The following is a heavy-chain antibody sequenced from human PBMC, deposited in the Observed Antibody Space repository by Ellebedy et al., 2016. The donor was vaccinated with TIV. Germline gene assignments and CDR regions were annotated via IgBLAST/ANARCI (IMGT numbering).Heavy chain of an antibody. CDR1: GFTLSRSW. D-gene: IGHD5-12*01. CDR2: INQDGSEK. CDR3: ASSYSGYDSGHL. J-gene: IGHJ4*02. Sequence: GGSLRLXCAASGFTLSRSWMSWVRQAPGKGLEWVANINQDGSEKSYEDSVKGRFTISRDNAKNSLYLQMNSLRAEDTAVYYCASSYSGYDSGHLWGQGTLVTVSS. V-gene: IGHV3-7*01.